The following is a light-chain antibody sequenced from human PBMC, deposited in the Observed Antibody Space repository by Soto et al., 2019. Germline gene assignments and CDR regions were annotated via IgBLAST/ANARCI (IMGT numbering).Light chain of an antibody. CDR2: DAS. V-gene: IGKV3-15*01. Sequence: EVVMTQSPGTLSVSPGDGATLSCRASQSVSVNLAWYQHRPGQAPRPLIYDASTRAIGVPARFSGRGSETEFTLTSSGLQSEDFGFYYGLQYNTWPYTFGRGTKMEI. CDR1: QSVSVN. J-gene: IGKJ2*01. CDR3: LQYNTWPYT.